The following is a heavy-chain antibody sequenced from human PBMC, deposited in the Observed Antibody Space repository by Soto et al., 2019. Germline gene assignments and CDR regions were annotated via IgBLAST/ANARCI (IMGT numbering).Heavy chain of an antibody. Sequence: EVQLVESGGDLVQPGGSLVLSCASSVFISSNYTRTWVRRAPGRGLGFVSQIGSGGEAIFYAGSVKGRFTVSRDNAKNSLYLQMNSLRDDDTAVYFCARDHGGSTWFVGVYYFFGMDVWGQGTAVTVSS. V-gene: IGHV3-48*02. D-gene: IGHD6-13*01. CDR3: ARDHGGSTWFVGVYYFFGMDV. J-gene: IGHJ6*02. CDR1: VFISSNYT. CDR2: IGSGGEAI.